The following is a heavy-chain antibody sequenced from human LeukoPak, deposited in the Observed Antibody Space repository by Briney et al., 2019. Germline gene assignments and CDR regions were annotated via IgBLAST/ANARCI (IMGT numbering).Heavy chain of an antibody. D-gene: IGHD4-11*01. CDR1: GGSISSYY. J-gene: IGHJ5*02. CDR2: IYYSGST. V-gene: IGHV4-59*01. Sequence: SETLSLTCTVSGGSISSYYWSWIRQPPGKGLEWIGYIYYSGSTNYNLSLESRVTISVDTSKNQFSLKLSSVTAADTAVYYCARAGYSNYEQNWFDPWGQGTLVTVSS. CDR3: ARAGYSNYEQNWFDP.